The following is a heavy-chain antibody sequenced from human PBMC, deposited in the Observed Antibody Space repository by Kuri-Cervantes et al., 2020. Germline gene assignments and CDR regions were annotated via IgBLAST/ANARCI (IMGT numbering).Heavy chain of an antibody. J-gene: IGHJ5*02. D-gene: IGHD6-13*01. CDR1: GGTFSSYA. CDR2: IIPIFGTA. Sequence: SVKVSCKASGGTFSSYAISWVRQAPGQGLEWMGGIIPIFGTANYAQKFQGRVTITADESTSTAYMEPSSLRSEDTAVYYCARVRAAAGLHWFDPWGQGTLVTVSS. V-gene: IGHV1-69*13. CDR3: ARVRAAAGLHWFDP.